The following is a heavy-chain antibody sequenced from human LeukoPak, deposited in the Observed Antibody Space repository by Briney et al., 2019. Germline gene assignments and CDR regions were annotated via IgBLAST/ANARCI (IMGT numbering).Heavy chain of an antibody. V-gene: IGHV3-21*01. CDR1: GFTFSTYS. D-gene: IGHD2-2*01. CDR3: ARGIVVVPAADFFDY. CDR2: ISSGSSYI. Sequence: GGSLRLSCAASGFTFSTYSMNWVRQAPGKGLEWVSSISSGSSYIYYADSVKGRFTISRDNAKNSLYLQMNSLRAEDTAVYYCARGIVVVPAADFFDYWGQGTLVTVSS. J-gene: IGHJ4*02.